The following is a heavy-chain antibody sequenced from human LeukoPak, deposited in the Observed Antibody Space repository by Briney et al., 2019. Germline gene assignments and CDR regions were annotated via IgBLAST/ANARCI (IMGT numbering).Heavy chain of an antibody. CDR2: IYYSGST. J-gene: IGHJ6*02. D-gene: IGHD2-8*02. V-gene: IGHV4-31*03. Sequence: PSETLSLTCTVSGGSISSGGYYWSWIRQHPGKGLEWIGYIYYSGSTYYNPSLKSRVTISVDTSKNQFSLKLSSVTAADTAAYYCARGPGRDLSRRLYYYGMDVWGQGTTVTVSS. CDR1: GGSISSGGYY. CDR3: ARGPGRDLSRRLYYYGMDV.